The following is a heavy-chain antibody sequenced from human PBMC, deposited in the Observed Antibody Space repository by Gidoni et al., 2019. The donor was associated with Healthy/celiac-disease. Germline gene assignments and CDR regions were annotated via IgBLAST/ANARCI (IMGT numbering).Heavy chain of an antibody. V-gene: IGHV4-38-2*02. CDR3: ARDVVAQGIAVAASFTSGSHLNNWFDP. Sequence: GLVKPSETLSLTCTVSGYSISSGYYWGWIRQPPGKGLEWIGSIYHSGSTYYNPSLKSRVTISVDTSKNQFSLKLSSVTAADTAVYYCARDVVAQGIAVAASFTSGSHLNNWFDPWGQGTLVTVSS. CDR2: IYHSGST. D-gene: IGHD6-19*01. J-gene: IGHJ5*02. CDR1: GYSISSGYY.